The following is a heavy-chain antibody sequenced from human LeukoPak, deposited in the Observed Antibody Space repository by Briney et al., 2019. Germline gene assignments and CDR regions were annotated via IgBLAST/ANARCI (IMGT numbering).Heavy chain of an antibody. CDR3: ARNSGAGYYFYMDV. CDR1: GFTFSSYS. Sequence: PGGSLRLSCAASGFTFSSYSMNWVRQAPGKGLEWVSSISSSSSYIYYADSVKGRFTISRDNAKNSLYLQMNSLRAEDTAVYYCARNSGAGYYFYMDVWGKGTAVTVSS. J-gene: IGHJ6*03. D-gene: IGHD3-10*01. V-gene: IGHV3-21*01. CDR2: ISSSSSYI.